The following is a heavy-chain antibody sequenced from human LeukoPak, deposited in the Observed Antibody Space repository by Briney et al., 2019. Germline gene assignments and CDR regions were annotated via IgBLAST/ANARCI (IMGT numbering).Heavy chain of an antibody. Sequence: PGGSLRLSCAASGFTFSSYSMNWVRQAPGKGLEWVSYISSSSSTIYYADSVKGRFTISRDNAKNSLYLQTNSLRAEDTAVYYCARDLGSGSYPDALDIWGQGTMVTVSP. V-gene: IGHV3-48*01. CDR1: GFTFSSYS. CDR3: ARDLGSGSYPDALDI. D-gene: IGHD1-26*01. J-gene: IGHJ3*02. CDR2: ISSSSSTI.